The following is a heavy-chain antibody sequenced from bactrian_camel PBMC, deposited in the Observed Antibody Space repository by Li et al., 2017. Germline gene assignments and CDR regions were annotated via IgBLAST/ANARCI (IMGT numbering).Heavy chain of an antibody. J-gene: IGHJ4*01. CDR3: AAEDQAPWDMGWICNYNS. V-gene: IGHV3S53*01. D-gene: IGHD3*01. CDR2: VDSNGVT. Sequence: VQLVESGGGSVQAGGSLRLSCVASGNIASTNAMAWFRQAPGKQREAVATVDSNGVTKIAGSVKGRFTLSKDNAKNTLYLRMDNLKPEDTALYTCAAEDQAPWDMGWICNYNSWGQGTQVTVS. CDR1: GNIASTNA.